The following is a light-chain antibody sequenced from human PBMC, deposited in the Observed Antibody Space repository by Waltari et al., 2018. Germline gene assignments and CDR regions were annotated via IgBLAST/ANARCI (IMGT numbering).Light chain of an antibody. CDR3: AAWDDSLSGRV. CDR2: TNN. CDR1: SSNIGSNY. Sequence: QSVLTQPPSASGTPGQRVTISCSGSSSNIGSNYVYWYQQLPGTAPKLPSYTNNPRPSGFPDRFSGPNSGTSASLAISGLRSEDEADYYCAAWDDSLSGRVFGGGTKLTVL. V-gene: IGLV1-47*01. J-gene: IGLJ3*02.